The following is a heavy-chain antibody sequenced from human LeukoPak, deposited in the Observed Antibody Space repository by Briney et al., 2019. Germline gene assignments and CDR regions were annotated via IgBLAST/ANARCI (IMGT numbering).Heavy chain of an antibody. CDR3: ARCLSVFAAARGCWAFDI. J-gene: IGHJ3*02. CDR1: GGSISSYY. V-gene: IGHV4-4*07. D-gene: IGHD6-13*01. CDR2: IYTSGST. Sequence: PSETLSLTCTVSGGSISSYYWSWIRQPAGKGLEWIGRIYTSGSTNYNPSLKSRVTMSVDTSKNQFSLKLSSVTAADTAVYYCARCLSVFAAARGCWAFDIWGQGTMVTVSS.